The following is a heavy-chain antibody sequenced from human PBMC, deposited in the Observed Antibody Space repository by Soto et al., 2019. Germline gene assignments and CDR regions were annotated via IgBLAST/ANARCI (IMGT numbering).Heavy chain of an antibody. CDR2: IYYSGIT. CDR1: VGSISSYY. D-gene: IGHD6-19*01. J-gene: IGHJ4*02. V-gene: IGHV4-59*01. Sequence: KTSETLSLTCTVSVGSISSYYWSWIRQPPGKGLEWIGYIYYSGITNYNPSLKSRVTISVDTSKNQFSLKLSSVTAAGTAVYYCASTRYSSGWYRVYFDYWGQGTLVTVSS. CDR3: ASTRYSSGWYRVYFDY.